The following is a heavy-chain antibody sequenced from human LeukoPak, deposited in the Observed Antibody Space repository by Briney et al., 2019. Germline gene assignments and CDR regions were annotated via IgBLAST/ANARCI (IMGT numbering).Heavy chain of an antibody. CDR3: AREKLGDQLLAGTPNAFDS. CDR1: GVSISTYY. CDR2: IYYSGST. Sequence: PSETLSLTSTVSGVSISTYYWSCIRQPPGKGLECFGYIYYSGSTNYTPSLKSRVTISVETSKNQFSLKLSSVTGADTAVYYCAREKLGDQLLAGTPNAFDSWGQGTMVTVSS. D-gene: IGHD2-2*01. V-gene: IGHV4-59*01. J-gene: IGHJ3*02.